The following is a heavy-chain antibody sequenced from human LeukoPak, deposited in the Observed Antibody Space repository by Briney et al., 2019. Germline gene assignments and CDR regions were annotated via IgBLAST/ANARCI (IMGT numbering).Heavy chain of an antibody. D-gene: IGHD3-16*01. CDR3: ARDRELGS. Sequence: SETLSLTCIVSGGSISIYYWNWIRQPPGKGLEWIGYIYNSGSTDYNPSLKRRVTIPADTSKNQFSLKLTSVTAADTAVYYCARDRELGSWGQGILVTVSS. CDR2: IYNSGST. CDR1: GGSISIYY. J-gene: IGHJ5*02. V-gene: IGHV4-59*01.